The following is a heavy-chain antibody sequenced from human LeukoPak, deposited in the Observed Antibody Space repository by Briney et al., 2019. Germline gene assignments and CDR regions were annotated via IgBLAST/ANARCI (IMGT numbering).Heavy chain of an antibody. CDR1: GFTFSSYW. Sequence: PGGSLRLSCAASGFTFSSYWMSWVRQAPGKGLEWAAHIKQDGSDKYYVDSVKGRFTVSGDNAKNSLYLQMNSLRVEDTAVYYCAREADSGSSGDYFDYWGQGTLVTVSS. J-gene: IGHJ4*02. CDR3: AREADSGSSGDYFDY. CDR2: IKQDGSDK. V-gene: IGHV3-7*01. D-gene: IGHD6-6*01.